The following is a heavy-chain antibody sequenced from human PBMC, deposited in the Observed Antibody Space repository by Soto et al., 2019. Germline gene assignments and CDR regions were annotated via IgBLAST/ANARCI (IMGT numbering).Heavy chain of an antibody. CDR1: GGSISSYY. J-gene: IGHJ6*03. CDR2: IYYSGST. Sequence: QVQLQESGPGLVKPSETLSLTCTVSGGSISSYYWSWIRQPPGKGLEWIGYIYYSGSTNYNPSLKSRVTISVDTSKNQFSLKLSSVTAADTAVYYCARYAKSYYYYMDVWDKGTTVTVSS. CDR3: ARYAKSYYYYMDV. D-gene: IGHD2-2*01. V-gene: IGHV4-59*01.